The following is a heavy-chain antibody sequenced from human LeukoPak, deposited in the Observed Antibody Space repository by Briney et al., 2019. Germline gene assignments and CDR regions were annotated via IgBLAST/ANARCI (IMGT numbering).Heavy chain of an antibody. V-gene: IGHV4-34*01. CDR1: GGSFSGYY. Sequence: NPSETLSLTCAVYGGSFSGYYWSWIRQPPGKGLEWIGEINHSGSTNYNPSLKSRVTISVDTSKNQFSLKLSSVTAADTAVYYCARRSSSWYSDWFDPWGQGTLVTVSS. CDR3: ARRSSSWYSDWFDP. J-gene: IGHJ5*02. D-gene: IGHD6-13*01. CDR2: INHSGST.